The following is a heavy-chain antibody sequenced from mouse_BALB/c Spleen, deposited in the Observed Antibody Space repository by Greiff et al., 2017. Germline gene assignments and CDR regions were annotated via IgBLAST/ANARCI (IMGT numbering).Heavy chain of an antibody. CDR1: GYAFSSYW. Sequence: QVQLKQSGAELVRPGSSVKISCKASGYAFSSYWMNWVKQRPGQGLEWIGQIYPGDGDTNYNGKFKGKATLTADKSSSTAYMQLSSLTSEDSAVYFCARSEGSSYCYAMDYWGQGTSVTVSS. CDR2: IYPGDGDT. V-gene: IGHV1-80*01. J-gene: IGHJ4*01. CDR3: ARSEGSSYCYAMDY. D-gene: IGHD1-1*01.